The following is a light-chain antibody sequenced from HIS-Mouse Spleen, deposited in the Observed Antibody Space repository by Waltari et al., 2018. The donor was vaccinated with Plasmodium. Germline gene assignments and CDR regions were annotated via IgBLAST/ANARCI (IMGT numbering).Light chain of an antibody. V-gene: IGLV4-60*03. J-gene: IGLJ3*02. Sequence: QPALTQSSSASSSLGSSVKPTFTLSSGHSSYIIAWHQLQPGKAPRYLMKLDGSGSYNQGSGVAAPGSGSSSRAARNSTISNLQAEDESDYYCTTWDSNTRVFGGGTKLTVL. CDR1: SGHSSYI. CDR3: TTWDSNTRV. CDR2: LDGSGSY.